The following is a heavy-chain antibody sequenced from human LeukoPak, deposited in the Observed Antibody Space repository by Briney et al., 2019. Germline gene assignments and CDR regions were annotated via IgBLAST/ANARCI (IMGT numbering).Heavy chain of an antibody. D-gene: IGHD3-22*01. CDR1: GFTFSNYD. CDR3: ARADFDSRAYYPPYFDY. J-gene: IGHJ4*02. Sequence: PGGSLRLSCAASGFTFSNYDMHWVRQPTGKGLEWVSAIDSAGDTYYPGSVKGRFTISRENGKNSLSLQMNSLRAEDTAVYYCARADFDSRAYYPPYFDYWGQGTLVTVSS. V-gene: IGHV3-13*04. CDR2: IDSAGDT.